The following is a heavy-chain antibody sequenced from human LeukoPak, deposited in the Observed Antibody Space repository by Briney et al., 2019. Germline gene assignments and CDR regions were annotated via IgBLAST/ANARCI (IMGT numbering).Heavy chain of an antibody. D-gene: IGHD6-19*01. CDR3: ARQVDGSGPQYYFDY. CDR2: IYTSGST. CDR1: GGSISSYY. J-gene: IGHJ4*02. V-gene: IGHV4-4*07. Sequence: SETLSLTCTVSGGSISSYYWSWIRQPAGKGLEWIGRIYTSGSTNYNPSLKSRGTMSVDTSKNQFSLKLSSVTAADTAVYYCARQVDGSGPQYYFDYWGQGTLVTVSS.